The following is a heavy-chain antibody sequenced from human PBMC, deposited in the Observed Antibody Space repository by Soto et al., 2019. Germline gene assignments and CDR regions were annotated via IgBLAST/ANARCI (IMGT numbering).Heavy chain of an antibody. CDR3: AWEQVGNFDY. D-gene: IGHD1-26*01. V-gene: IGHV1-69*12. Sequence: QVQLVQSGAEVKKPGSSVKVSCNASGGTFSSYAISWVRQAPGQGLEWMGGIIPIFGTANYAQKIQGSVTITVSDSTCTADMELSSLRSEATAVYYCAWEQVGNFDYWGQGTLVTVTS. CDR2: IIPIFGTA. CDR1: GGTFSSYA. J-gene: IGHJ4*02.